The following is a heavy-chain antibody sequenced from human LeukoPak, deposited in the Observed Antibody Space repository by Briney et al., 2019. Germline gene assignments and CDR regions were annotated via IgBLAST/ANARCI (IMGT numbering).Heavy chain of an antibody. Sequence: PSETLSLTCTVSGGSISSYYWSWIRQPPGKGLGWIGYIYYSGSTNYNPSPKSRVTISVDTSKNQFSLKLSSVTAADTAVYYCASQNFLLDAFDIWGQGTMVTVSS. V-gene: IGHV4-59*01. D-gene: IGHD2/OR15-2a*01. J-gene: IGHJ3*02. CDR2: IYYSGST. CDR3: ASQNFLLDAFDI. CDR1: GGSISSYY.